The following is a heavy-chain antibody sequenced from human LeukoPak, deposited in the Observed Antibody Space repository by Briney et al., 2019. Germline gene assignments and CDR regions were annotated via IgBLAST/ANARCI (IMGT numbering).Heavy chain of an antibody. CDR2: IGYDDSNK. Sequence: GGSLRLSCAASGFSFTSYGMHWVRQAPGKGLEWVAFIGYDDSNKYYADSAKGRFTISRDNSKNTLYLQMNSLRAEDTAVYYCTKDFRYGSGSYYLGYWGQGTLVTVSS. CDR3: TKDFRYGSGSYYLGY. J-gene: IGHJ4*02. V-gene: IGHV3-30*02. D-gene: IGHD3-10*01. CDR1: GFSFTSYG.